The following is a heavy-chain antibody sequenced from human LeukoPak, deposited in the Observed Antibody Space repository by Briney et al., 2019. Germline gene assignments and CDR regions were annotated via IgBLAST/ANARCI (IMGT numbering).Heavy chain of an antibody. Sequence: PGRSLRLSCAASGFTFSSYGMHWVRQAPDKGLEWVAVISYDGSNKYYADSVKGRFTISRDNSKNTLSVQVNSLRAEDTAVYYCAKGHSSGYYTPSLLDAFDIWGQGTMVTVSS. V-gene: IGHV3-30*18. CDR2: ISYDGSNK. CDR1: GFTFSSYG. CDR3: AKGHSSGYYTPSLLDAFDI. J-gene: IGHJ3*02. D-gene: IGHD3-22*01.